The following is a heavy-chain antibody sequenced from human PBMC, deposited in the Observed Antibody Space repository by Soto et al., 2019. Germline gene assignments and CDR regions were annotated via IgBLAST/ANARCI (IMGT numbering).Heavy chain of an antibody. J-gene: IGHJ4*02. CDR3: AGRPRGTFDY. V-gene: IGHV4-59*08. CDR2: IYYSGST. Sequence: QVQLQESGPGLVKPSETLSLTCTVSGGSISSYYWSWIRQPPGKGLEWIGYIYYSGSTNYNPSLKRRVPISGDPSKNQFSPKLSSGTAAEPAVDYCAGRPRGTFDYWGQGTLVTVSP. CDR1: GGSISSYY. D-gene: IGHD2-15*01.